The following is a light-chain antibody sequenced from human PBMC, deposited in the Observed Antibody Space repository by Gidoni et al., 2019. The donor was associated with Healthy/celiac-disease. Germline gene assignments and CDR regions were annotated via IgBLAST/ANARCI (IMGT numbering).Light chain of an antibody. CDR2: DAS. CDR1: QSVSSY. V-gene: IGKV3-11*01. CDR3: QQRSNWLT. J-gene: IGKJ4*01. Sequence: EIVLTQSPATLPLSQGERATLPCRASQSVSSYLAWYQQKPGQAPRLLIYDASNRATGIPARFSGSGSGTDFTLTISSLEPEDFAVYYCQQRSNWLTFGGGTKVEIK.